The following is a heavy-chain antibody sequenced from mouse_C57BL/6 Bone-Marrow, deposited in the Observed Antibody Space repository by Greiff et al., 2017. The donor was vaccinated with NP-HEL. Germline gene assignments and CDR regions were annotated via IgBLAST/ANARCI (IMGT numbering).Heavy chain of an antibody. CDR2: IFPGSGST. CDR1: GYTFTDYY. Sequence: VVKPGASVKISCKASGYTFTDYYINWVKQRPGQGLEWIGWIFPGSGSTYYNEKFKGKATLTVDKSSSTAYMLLSSLTSEDSAVYFCARLDYSNSYFDYWGQGTTLTVSS. CDR3: ARLDYSNSYFDY. V-gene: IGHV1-75*01. D-gene: IGHD2-5*01. J-gene: IGHJ2*01.